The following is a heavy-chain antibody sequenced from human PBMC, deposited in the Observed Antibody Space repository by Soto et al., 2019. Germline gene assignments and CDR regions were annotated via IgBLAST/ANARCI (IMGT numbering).Heavy chain of an antibody. CDR3: AAEYRGRYFNGLDF. Sequence: GASVKVSCKASGFNFISSAVQWVRQARGQRPEWIGWIVVGSGNTKYAQKFQERVTITRDMSTSTAYMELRSLSSEDTALYYCAAEYRGRYFNGLDFWGQGTLVTVSS. V-gene: IGHV1-58*01. D-gene: IGHD1-26*01. CDR1: GFNFISSA. J-gene: IGHJ1*01. CDR2: IVVGSGNT.